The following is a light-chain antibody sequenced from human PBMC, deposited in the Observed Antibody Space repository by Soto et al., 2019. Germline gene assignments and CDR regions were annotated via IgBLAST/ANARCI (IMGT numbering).Light chain of an antibody. Sequence: EIVMTQSPATLSVSPGESATLSCRASQSIRYNLAWYQQRPGQSPRLLIYDVSTRATGIPARFRGSGSATEFTLTISSLHSEDFAVYYCHQYSDHMYTFGQGTKLVIK. V-gene: IGKV3-15*01. CDR3: HQYSDHMYT. CDR2: DVS. CDR1: QSIRYN. J-gene: IGKJ2*01.